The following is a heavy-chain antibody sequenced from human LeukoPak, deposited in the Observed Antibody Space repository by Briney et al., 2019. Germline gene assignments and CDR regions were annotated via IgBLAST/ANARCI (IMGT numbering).Heavy chain of an antibody. CDR1: GFTFSSYA. CDR2: ISYDGSNK. J-gene: IGHJ3*02. CDR3: ARDGRGAFDI. V-gene: IGHV3-30-3*01. Sequence: GGSLRLSCAASGFTFSSYAMHWVRQAPGKRLEWVAVISYDGSNKYYADSVKGRFTISRDNSKNTLYLQMNSLRAEDTAVYYCARDGRGAFDIWGQGTMVTVSS.